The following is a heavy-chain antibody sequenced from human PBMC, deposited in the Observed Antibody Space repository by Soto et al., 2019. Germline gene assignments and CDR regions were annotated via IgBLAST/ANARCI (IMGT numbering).Heavy chain of an antibody. V-gene: IGHV4-4*07. J-gene: IGHJ4*02. CDR1: GGSIGSYY. CDR2: IYTSGST. Sequence: SETLSLTCTVSGGSIGSYYWSWIRQPAGKGLEWIGRIYTSGSTNYNPSLKSRVTMSVDTSKNQFSLKLSSVTAADTAVYYCARDWDIVVVPAAIGTGYFDYWGQGTLVTVSS. CDR3: ARDWDIVVVPAAIGTGYFDY. D-gene: IGHD2-2*01.